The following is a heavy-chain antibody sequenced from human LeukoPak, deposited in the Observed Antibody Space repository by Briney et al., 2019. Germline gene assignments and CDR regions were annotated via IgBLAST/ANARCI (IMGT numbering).Heavy chain of an antibody. CDR1: GFTFSSYS. V-gene: IGHV3-48*01. D-gene: IGHD1-26*01. J-gene: IGHJ4*02. Sequence: GGSLRLSCAASGFTFSSYSMNWVRQAPGKGLEWVSYISSSSSTIYYADSVKGRFTISRDNAKNSLYLQMNSLRAEDTAVYYCAKIPEWEPTLYFDYWGQGTLVTVSS. CDR3: AKIPEWEPTLYFDY. CDR2: ISSSSSTI.